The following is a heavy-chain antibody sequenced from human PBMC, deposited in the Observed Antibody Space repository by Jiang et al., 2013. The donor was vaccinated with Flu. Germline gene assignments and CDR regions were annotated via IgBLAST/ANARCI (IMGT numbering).Heavy chain of an antibody. CDR3: ARGYTWSFDY. CDR2: TYYRSKWYN. CDR1: GDSVSSNSVA. Sequence: QTLSLTRAISGDSVSSNSVAWHWIRQSPSRGLEWLGRTYYRSKWYNDYAVSVKTRITVDTGTSKNQFSLHLNSVTPEDTAVYYCARGYTWSFDYWGQGTLVTVSS. J-gene: IGHJ4*02. V-gene: IGHV6-1*01. D-gene: IGHD1-20*01.